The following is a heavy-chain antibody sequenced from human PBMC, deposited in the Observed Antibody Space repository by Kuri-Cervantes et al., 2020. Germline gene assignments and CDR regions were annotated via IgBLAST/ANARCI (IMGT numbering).Heavy chain of an antibody. Sequence: GESLKISCAASGFTFSSYDMHWVRQATGKGLEWVSAIGTAGDTYYPGSVKGRFTISRENAKNSLYLQMNSLRAGDTAVYYCARDQAAYCGDDCYPIWGQGTLVTVSS. V-gene: IGHV3-13*01. CDR1: GFTFSSYD. CDR2: IGTAGDT. CDR3: ARDQAAYCGDDCYPI. J-gene: IGHJ1*01. D-gene: IGHD2-21*02.